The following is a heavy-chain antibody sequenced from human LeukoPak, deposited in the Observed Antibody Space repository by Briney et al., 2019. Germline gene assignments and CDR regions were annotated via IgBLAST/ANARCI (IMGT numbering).Heavy chain of an antibody. V-gene: IGHV3-7*01. CDR2: IKQDGSEK. CDR1: GFIFSNFA. J-gene: IGHJ4*02. D-gene: IGHD7-27*01. Sequence: GGSLRLSCAASGFIFSNFAMTWVRQAPGKGLEWVANIKQDGSEKYYVDSVKGRFTISRDNAKNSLYLQMNSLRAEDTAVYYCAGTSIVPNRGELFDYWGQGTLVTVSS. CDR3: AGTSIVPNRGELFDY.